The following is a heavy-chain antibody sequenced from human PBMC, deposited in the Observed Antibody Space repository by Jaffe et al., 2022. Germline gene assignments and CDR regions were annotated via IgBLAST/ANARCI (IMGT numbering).Heavy chain of an antibody. D-gene: IGHD3-9*01. CDR2: IYTSGST. CDR3: ARADILTGYPPGYFDY. CDR1: GGSISSGSYY. Sequence: QVQLQESGPGLVKPSQTLSLTCTVSGGSISSGSYYWSWIRQPAGKGLEWIGRIYTSGSTNYNPSLKSRVTISVDTSKNQFSLKLSSVTAADTAVYYCARADILTGYPPGYFDYWGQGTLVTVSS. J-gene: IGHJ4*02. V-gene: IGHV4-61*02.